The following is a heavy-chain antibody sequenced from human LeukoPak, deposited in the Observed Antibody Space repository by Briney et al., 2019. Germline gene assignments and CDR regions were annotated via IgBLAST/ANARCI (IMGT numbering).Heavy chain of an antibody. CDR2: FDPEDGET. CDR1: GYTLTELS. J-gene: IGHJ4*02. V-gene: IGHV1-24*01. CDR3: ATEVNYYDSSGYLD. Sequence: ASVKVSCKVSGYTLTELSMHWVRQAPGKGLEWMGGFDPEDGETIYAQKFQGRVTMTEDTSTDTAYMELSSLRSEDTAVYYCATEVNYYDSSGYLDWGQGILVTVSS. D-gene: IGHD3-22*01.